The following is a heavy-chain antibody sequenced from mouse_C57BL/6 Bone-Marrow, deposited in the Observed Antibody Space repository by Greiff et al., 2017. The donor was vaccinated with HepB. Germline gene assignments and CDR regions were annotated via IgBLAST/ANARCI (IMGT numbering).Heavy chain of an antibody. Sequence: QVQLQQSGPGLVAPSQSLSITCTVSGFSLTSYAISWVRQPPGKGLEWLGVIWTGGGTNYNSALKSRLCISKDNSKSQVFLKMNSLQTDDTARYYCARKEDDYDGDYYAMDYWGQGTSVTVSS. D-gene: IGHD2-4*01. CDR2: IWTGGGT. V-gene: IGHV2-9-1*01. CDR3: ARKEDDYDGDYYAMDY. CDR1: GFSLTSYA. J-gene: IGHJ4*01.